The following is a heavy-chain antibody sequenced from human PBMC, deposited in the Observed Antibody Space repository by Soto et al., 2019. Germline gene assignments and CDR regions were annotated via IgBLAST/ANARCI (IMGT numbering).Heavy chain of an antibody. D-gene: IGHD3-3*01. CDR3: ARGGGVGVAGSAAFDM. Sequence: QLHLVQSGAVVKKPGASVTVSCSASGYPVTAYYMHWVRQAPGRGLEWMGGINPATGAAKYTQTFQGRVTMTRDTSTSTVFMELSGPTSEDPAVFSCARGGGVGVAGSAAFDMWGQGTLVTVSS. CDR1: GYPVTAYY. V-gene: IGHV1-2*02. CDR2: INPATGAA. J-gene: IGHJ3*02.